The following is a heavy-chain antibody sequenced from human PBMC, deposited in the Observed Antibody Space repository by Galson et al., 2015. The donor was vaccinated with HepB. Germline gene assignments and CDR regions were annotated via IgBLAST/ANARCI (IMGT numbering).Heavy chain of an antibody. V-gene: IGHV3-21*01. CDR2: ISSSSSYI. J-gene: IGHJ4*02. D-gene: IGHD3-10*01. CDR3: AREEVYYGSGSYPGY. CDR1: GFTFSSYS. Sequence: SLRLSCAASGFTFSSYSMNWVRQAPGKGLEWVSSISSSSSYIYYADSVKGRFTISRDNAKNSLYLQMNSLRAEDTAVYYCAREEVYYGSGSYPGYWGQGTLVTVSS.